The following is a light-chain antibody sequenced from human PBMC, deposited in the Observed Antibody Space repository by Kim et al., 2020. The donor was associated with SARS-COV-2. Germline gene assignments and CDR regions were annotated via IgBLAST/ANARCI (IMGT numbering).Light chain of an antibody. CDR1: SGHSNYF. J-gene: IGLJ3*02. CDR3: ETWDSNIQV. Sequence: QLVLTQSSSASASRGSSVKFTCTLSSGHSNYFIAWHQQQPGKAPRFLMKVEGSGSYNKGGGVPDRFSGSRSGADRYLIISNLQSEDEADYYCETWDSNIQVFGGGTQLTVL. CDR2: VEGSGSY. V-gene: IGLV4-60*03.